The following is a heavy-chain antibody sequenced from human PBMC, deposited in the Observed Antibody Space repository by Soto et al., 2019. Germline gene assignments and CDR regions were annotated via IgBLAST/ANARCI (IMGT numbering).Heavy chain of an antibody. J-gene: IGHJ6*01. Sequence: QVQLVQSGAEVKKPGSSVKDSGKASGGTFSSYAISWVRQAPAQGLEWMGGIIPISGTANYAQTFQGRVTITAAESTRTAYMQLSILRSEDTAVYYCERSQGSSTSLAIYYYYYYGMDVWGQGTTVSVSS. V-gene: IGHV1-69*01. CDR1: GGTFSSYA. CDR2: IIPISGTA. CDR3: ERSQGSSTSLAIYYYYYYGMDV. D-gene: IGHD2-2*01.